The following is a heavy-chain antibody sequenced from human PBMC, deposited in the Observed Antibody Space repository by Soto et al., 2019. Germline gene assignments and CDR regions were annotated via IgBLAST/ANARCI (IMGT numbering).Heavy chain of an antibody. CDR2: ISSTYEI. D-gene: IGHD3-9*01. J-gene: IGHJ4*02. CDR3: ARDKDWAFDY. Sequence: AGGSLRLSCAASGFTFSLYSMNWVRQAPGKGLEWVSYISSTYEIWYADSVKGRFTISRDNAKNSLYLQMNSLRAEDTAVYYCARDKDWAFDYWGQGTLVTAPQ. V-gene: IGHV3-48*01. CDR1: GFTFSLYS.